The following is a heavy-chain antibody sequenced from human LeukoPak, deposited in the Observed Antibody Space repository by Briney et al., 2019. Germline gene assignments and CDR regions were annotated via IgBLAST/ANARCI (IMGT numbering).Heavy chain of an antibody. CDR2: INPNSGGT. J-gene: IGHJ4*02. D-gene: IGHD3-9*01. CDR1: GYTFAGCY. V-gene: IGHV1-2*02. Sequence: SVKVSCKASGYTFAGCYMHWVRQAPGQGLEWMGWINPNSGGTNYAQTFQGGVTVTSDTTISTAYMELSRLTSDDTAVYYCARSQYDVLTGSPDYWGQGTLVTVSS. CDR3: ARSQYDVLTGSPDY.